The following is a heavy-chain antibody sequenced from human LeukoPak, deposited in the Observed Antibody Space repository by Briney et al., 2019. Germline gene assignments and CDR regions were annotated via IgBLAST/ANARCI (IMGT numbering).Heavy chain of an antibody. CDR1: GYTFTSHD. D-gene: IGHD6-13*01. Sequence: ASVKVSCKASGYTFTSHDVNWVRQAPGQGLEWMGWMNPNSGNTGCAQKIQGRLTMTRDSSISTAYMELSSLRSEDTAVYYCARGTPIAAASTPRWFDPWGQGTLVTVSS. J-gene: IGHJ5*02. CDR3: ARGTPIAAASTPRWFDP. CDR2: MNPNSGNT. V-gene: IGHV1-8*01.